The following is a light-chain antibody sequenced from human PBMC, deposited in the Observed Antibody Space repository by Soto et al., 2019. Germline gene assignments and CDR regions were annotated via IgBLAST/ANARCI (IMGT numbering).Light chain of an antibody. CDR2: ENS. CDR3: SSYAGSSTYV. J-gene: IGLJ1*01. V-gene: IGLV2-23*01. Sequence: QSALTQPASVSGSPGQSITISCTGTSSDVGTYNLVSWYQHHPGKAPKFIIYENSKRPSGVSNRFSGSKSGNTASLTISGLQAEDEADYYCSSYAGSSTYVFGSGTKVTVL. CDR1: SSDVGTYNL.